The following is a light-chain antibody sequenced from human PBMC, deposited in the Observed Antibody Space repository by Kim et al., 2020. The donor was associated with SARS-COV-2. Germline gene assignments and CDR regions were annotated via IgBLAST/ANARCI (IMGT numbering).Light chain of an antibody. CDR2: DVS. J-gene: IGLJ2*01. Sequence: GQSITISRTGTISDFVGYNSVSWYQQHPGKAPKLMIYDVSNRPSGVSNRFSGSKSGNTASLTISGLQAEDEADYYCSSYTSSSTVVFGGGTKLTVL. V-gene: IGLV2-14*03. CDR1: ISDFVGYNS. CDR3: SSYTSSSTVV.